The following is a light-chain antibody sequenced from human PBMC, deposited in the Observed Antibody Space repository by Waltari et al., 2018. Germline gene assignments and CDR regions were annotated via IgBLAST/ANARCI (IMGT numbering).Light chain of an antibody. Sequence: DIVMTQSPDSLAVSLGARATINCKSSQSVLYSSNNKNYLAWYQQKPGQPPKLLIYWASTRESGVPDRFSGSGSGTDFTLTISSLQAEDVAVYYCQQYYLENTFGQGTKLEIK. CDR1: QSVLYSSNNKNY. J-gene: IGKJ2*01. V-gene: IGKV4-1*01. CDR2: WAS. CDR3: QQYYLENT.